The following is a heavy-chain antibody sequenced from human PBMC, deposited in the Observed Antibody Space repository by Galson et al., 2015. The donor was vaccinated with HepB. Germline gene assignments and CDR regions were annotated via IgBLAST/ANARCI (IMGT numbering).Heavy chain of an antibody. CDR1: GASVSSGYHF. J-gene: IGHJ4*02. Sequence: SETLSLTCAVSGASVSSGYHFWSWIRQPPGKGLEWIGYTYNSGSPNYSSSLKSRATISLDTSKNQFSLKLTSVTAADTAVYFCARDGSYGDYKFWGQGILVTVSS. CDR2: TYNSGSP. CDR3: ARDGSYGDYKF. V-gene: IGHV4-61*01. D-gene: IGHD4-17*01.